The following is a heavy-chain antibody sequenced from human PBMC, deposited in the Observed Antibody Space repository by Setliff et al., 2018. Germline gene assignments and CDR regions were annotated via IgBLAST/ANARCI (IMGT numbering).Heavy chain of an antibody. CDR1: GCTFTSYA. CDR3: TRDFLGATASFDI. D-gene: IGHD3-3*01. Sequence: GASVKVSCKASGCTFTSYALHWLRQAPGQRLEWMGIINPSGGSTSYAQKFQGRVTMTRDTSTSTVFLELSTLRSEDTAVYYCTRDFLGATASFDIWGQGTMVT. CDR2: INPSGGST. V-gene: IGHV1-46*01. J-gene: IGHJ3*02.